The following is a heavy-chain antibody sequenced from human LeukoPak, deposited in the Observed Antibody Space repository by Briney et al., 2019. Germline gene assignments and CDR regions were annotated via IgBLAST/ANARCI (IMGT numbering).Heavy chain of an antibody. J-gene: IGHJ4*02. V-gene: IGHV4-34*01. D-gene: IGHD3-10*01. Sequence: SEALSLTCAVYGGSFSGYYWSWIRQPPGKGLEWTGEINHSGSTNYNPSLKSRVTILVDTSKNQFSLKLSSVTAADTAVYYCAREGPGYYGSGSYYNWGQGTLVTVSS. CDR1: GGSFSGYY. CDR2: INHSGST. CDR3: AREGPGYYGSGSYYN.